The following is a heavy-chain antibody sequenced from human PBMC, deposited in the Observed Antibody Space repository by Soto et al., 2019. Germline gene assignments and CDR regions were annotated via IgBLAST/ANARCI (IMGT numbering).Heavy chain of an antibody. CDR1: GFSLSTSGVG. D-gene: IGHD5-18*01. CDR3: AHFGYSYGPRTYYYMDV. J-gene: IGHJ6*03. CDR2: IYWDDDK. Sequence: SGPTLVNPTQPLTLTCTFSGFSLSTSGVGVGWIRQPPGKALEWLALIYWDDDKRYSPSLKSRLTITKDTSKNQVVLTMTNMDPVDTATYYCAHFGYSYGPRTYYYMDVWGKGTTVTVSS. V-gene: IGHV2-5*02.